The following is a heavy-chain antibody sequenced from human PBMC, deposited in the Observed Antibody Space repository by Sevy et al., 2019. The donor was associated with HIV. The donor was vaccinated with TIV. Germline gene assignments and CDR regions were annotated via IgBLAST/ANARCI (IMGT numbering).Heavy chain of an antibody. V-gene: IGHV3-48*03. CDR3: ARDLPPSATTVPHFDC. CDR1: GFTFSSYE. D-gene: IGHD4-4*01. CDR2: ISNSGTAM. J-gene: IGHJ4*02. Sequence: GGSVRLSCAASGFTFSSYEMNWVRQAPGKGLEWVSYISNSGTAMYYSDSVRGRFTISRDNARRSLYLQMNSLRAEDTAVYYCARDLPPSATTVPHFDCWGQGALVTVSS.